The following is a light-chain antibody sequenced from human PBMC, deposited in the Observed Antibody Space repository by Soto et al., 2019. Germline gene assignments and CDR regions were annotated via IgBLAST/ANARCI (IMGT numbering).Light chain of an antibody. CDR3: QHYDNLPPYI. Sequence: DIQMTQSPSSLSASVGDRVTITCRASQGISNYLAWYQQKPGKVPKLLIYAASTLQSGVPSRFSGSGSGTDFTLTISSLQPEDVATYYCQHYDNLPPYIFGQGTKLDIK. CDR2: AAS. V-gene: IGKV1-27*01. J-gene: IGKJ2*01. CDR1: QGISNY.